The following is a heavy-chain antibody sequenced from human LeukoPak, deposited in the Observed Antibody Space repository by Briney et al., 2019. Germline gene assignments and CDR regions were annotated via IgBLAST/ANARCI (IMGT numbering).Heavy chain of an antibody. CDR1: GGSISSRRHH. CDR2: IYYSGST. CDR3: AREGWGYNDGRGSFDY. J-gene: IGHJ4*02. V-gene: IGHV4-39*02. D-gene: IGHD3-22*01. Sequence: PSETLSLTCTVSGGSISSRRHHWGWIRQPPGKGLEWIGNIYYSGSTFYNPSLKSRVTISVDTSQEQFSLKLSSVTAADTAVYYCAREGWGYNDGRGSFDYWGQGTLVTVSS.